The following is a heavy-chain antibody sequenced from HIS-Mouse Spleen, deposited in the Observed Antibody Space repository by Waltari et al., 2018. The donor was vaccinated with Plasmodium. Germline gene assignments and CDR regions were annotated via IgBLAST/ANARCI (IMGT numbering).Heavy chain of an antibody. CDR2: IKQDGSEK. V-gene: IGHV3-7*01. CDR1: GFPFGSYW. CDR3: ASSWYWYFDL. D-gene: IGHD6-13*01. Sequence: EVQLVESGGGLVQPGGSLRLSGAASGFPFGSYWRTWVRQAPGKGLEWVANIKQDGSEKYYVDSVKGRFTISRDNAKNSLYLQMNSLRAEDTAVYYCASSWYWYFDLWGRGTLVTVSS. J-gene: IGHJ2*01.